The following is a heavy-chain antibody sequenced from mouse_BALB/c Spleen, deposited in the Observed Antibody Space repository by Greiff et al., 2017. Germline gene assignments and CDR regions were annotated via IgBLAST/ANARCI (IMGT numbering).Heavy chain of an antibody. Sequence: QVQLQQSGPGLVAPSQSLSITCTVSGFSLTSYGVHWVRQPPGKGLEWLGVIWAGGSTNYNSALMSRLSISKDNSKSQVFLKMNSLQTDDTAMYYCAREGSTMIKGSYFDYWGQGTTLTVSS. CDR3: AREGSTMIKGSYFDY. D-gene: IGHD2-4*01. J-gene: IGHJ2*01. V-gene: IGHV2-9*02. CDR1: GFSLTSYG. CDR2: IWAGGST.